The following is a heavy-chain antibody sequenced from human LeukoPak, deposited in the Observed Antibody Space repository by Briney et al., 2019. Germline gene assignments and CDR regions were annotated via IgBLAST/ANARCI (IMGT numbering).Heavy chain of an antibody. D-gene: IGHD2/OR15-2a*01. CDR3: ARQEYTDQSGLF. J-gene: IGHJ4*02. CDR2: IGSSSRTI. Sequence: GGSLRLSCAPSGFILTRYSMNGVRQAPGKGLEWVAYIGSSSRTIYYADSVKGRFTISRDNAKNSLYLQMNSLRDEDTAVYYCARQEYTDQSGLFWARRPLVTVSS. CDR1: GFILTRYS. V-gene: IGHV3-48*02.